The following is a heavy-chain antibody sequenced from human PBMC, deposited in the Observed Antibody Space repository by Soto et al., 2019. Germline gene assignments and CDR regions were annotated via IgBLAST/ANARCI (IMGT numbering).Heavy chain of an antibody. CDR3: ARTRITMVRGVIRAPFDY. D-gene: IGHD3-10*01. CDR1: GYTFTSYA. V-gene: IGHV1-3*01. Sequence: GASVKVSCKASGYTFTSYAMRWVRQAPGQRLEWMGWINAGNGNTKYSQKFQGRVTITRDTSASTAYMELSSLRSEDTAVYYCARTRITMVRGVIRAPFDYWGQGTLVTVSS. J-gene: IGHJ4*02. CDR2: INAGNGNT.